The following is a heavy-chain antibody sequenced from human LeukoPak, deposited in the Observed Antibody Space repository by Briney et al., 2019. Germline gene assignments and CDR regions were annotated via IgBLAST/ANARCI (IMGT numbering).Heavy chain of an antibody. V-gene: IGHV3-7*01. CDR3: ARMSYYDRRGDNWFDP. CDR2: IKQDGSEK. Sequence: GGSLRLSCAASGFTFSSYWMSWVRQAPGKGLEWVANIKQDGSEKYYVDSVKGRFTISRDNAKNSLYLQMNSLRAEDTAVYYCARMSYYDRRGDNWFDPWGQGTLVTVSS. J-gene: IGHJ5*02. CDR1: GFTFSSYW. D-gene: IGHD3-22*01.